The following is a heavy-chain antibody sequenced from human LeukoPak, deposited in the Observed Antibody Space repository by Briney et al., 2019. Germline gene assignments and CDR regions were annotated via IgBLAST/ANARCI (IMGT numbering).Heavy chain of an antibody. Sequence: PGGSLRLSCAASGFTFSSYEMNWVRQAPGKGLEWVSYISSSGSAIYYADSVKGRFTISRDNAKNSLFLQMNSLRVEDTAVYYCARLRDDVTKFDSWGQGALVTVSS. J-gene: IGHJ4*02. D-gene: IGHD2-8*01. V-gene: IGHV3-48*03. CDR1: GFTFSSYE. CDR2: ISSSGSAI. CDR3: ARLRDDVTKFDS.